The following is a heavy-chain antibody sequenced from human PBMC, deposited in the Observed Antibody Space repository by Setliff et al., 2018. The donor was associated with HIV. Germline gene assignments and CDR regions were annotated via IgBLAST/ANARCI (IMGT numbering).Heavy chain of an antibody. D-gene: IGHD5-12*01. Sequence: GASVKVSCKASGYTFTTYAMHWVRQAPGQRLEWMGWIDAGNGNTKYSQKFQGRVTITRDTSASTAYLELSSLRSEDTAVYYCARAIYSGYYYREFDYWGQGTLVTVSS. V-gene: IGHV1-3*01. CDR2: IDAGNGNT. CDR3: ARAIYSGYYYREFDY. J-gene: IGHJ4*02. CDR1: GYTFTTYA.